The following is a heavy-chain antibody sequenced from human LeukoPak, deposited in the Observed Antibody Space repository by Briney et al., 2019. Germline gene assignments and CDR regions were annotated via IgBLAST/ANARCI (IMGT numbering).Heavy chain of an antibody. D-gene: IGHD2-21*01. J-gene: IGHJ6*03. CDR1: GFSFDDHG. CDR2: ISWDSGKI. V-gene: IGHV3-9*01. CDR3: ARDAYSARSSYCYMDV. Sequence: GGSLRLSCAASGFSFDDHGMHWVRQAPGKGLEWVSGISWDSGKIGYADRVKGRLTISRDNAKNSLDLQMNSLRAEDTAVYYCARDAYSARSSYCYMDVWGKGTAVTVSS.